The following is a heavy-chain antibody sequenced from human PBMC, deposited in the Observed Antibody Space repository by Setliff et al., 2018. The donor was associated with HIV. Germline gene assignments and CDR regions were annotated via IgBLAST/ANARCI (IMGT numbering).Heavy chain of an antibody. CDR2: IFYTGST. J-gene: IGHJ4*02. V-gene: IGHV4-39*07. CDR3: ARQGNIVVVTSFDY. CDR1: GVYTSSSTYY. D-gene: IGHD2-21*02. Sequence: SETLSLTCSVSGVYTSSSTYYWGWIRQPPGKGLEWIGYIFYTGSTYYNPSLKSRVTISVDTSKNQFSLRLNSVTAADTAVYYCARQGNIVVVTSFDYWGQGTLVTVSS.